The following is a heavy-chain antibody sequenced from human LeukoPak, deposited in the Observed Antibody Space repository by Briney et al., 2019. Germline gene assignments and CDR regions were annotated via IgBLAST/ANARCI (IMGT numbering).Heavy chain of an antibody. J-gene: IGHJ6*02. CDR2: ISGSVGST. D-gene: IGHD4-11*01. Sequence: GGSPRLSCAASGFTFSSYAMSWVRQAPGKGLEWVSAISGSVGSTYYADSVKGRFTFSRDNSKNTLYLQMNSLRAEDTAVYYCAKYVATVPTHYYYYALDVWGQGTTVTVSS. V-gene: IGHV3-23*01. CDR3: AKYVATVPTHYYYYALDV. CDR1: GFTFSSYA.